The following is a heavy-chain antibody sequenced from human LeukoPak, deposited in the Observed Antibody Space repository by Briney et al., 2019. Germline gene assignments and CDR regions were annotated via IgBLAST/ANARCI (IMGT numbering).Heavy chain of an antibody. Sequence: SETLSLTCTVSGGSISSSSYYWGWIRQPPGKGLEWIGSIYYSGSTYYNPSLKSRVTISVDTSMNQFSLKLSSVTAADTAVYYCAREEYQLLYRAKLPPRDNWFDPWGQGTLVTVSS. CDR3: AREEYQLLYRAKLPPRDNWFDP. CDR2: IYYSGST. J-gene: IGHJ5*02. CDR1: GGSISSSSYY. V-gene: IGHV4-39*07. D-gene: IGHD2-2*02.